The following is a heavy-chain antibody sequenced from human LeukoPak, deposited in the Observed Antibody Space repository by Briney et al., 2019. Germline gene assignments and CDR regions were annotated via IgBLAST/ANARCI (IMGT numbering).Heavy chain of an antibody. V-gene: IGHV3-30*18. CDR1: GFTFSNYG. D-gene: IGHD3-10*01. Sequence: PGGSLRLSCAASGFTFSNYGIHWVRQAPGRGLEWVAVISYDGNKKYYADSVKGRFTISRDNSKNTLYLQMNSLRAEDTAVYYCAKSGYYYYYYGMDVWGQGTTVTVSS. CDR3: AKSGYYYYYYGMDV. J-gene: IGHJ6*02. CDR2: ISYDGNKK.